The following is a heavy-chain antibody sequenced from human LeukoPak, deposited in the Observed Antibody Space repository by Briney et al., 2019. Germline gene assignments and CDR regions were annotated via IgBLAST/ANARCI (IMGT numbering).Heavy chain of an antibody. V-gene: IGHV4-30-2*01. CDR3: ARVRRYCTNGVCLGDFDY. CDR2: IYHSGST. D-gene: IGHD2-8*01. Sequence: SQTLSLTCAVSGGSISSGGYSWSWIRQPPGKGLEWIGYIYHSGSTYYNPSLKSRVTISVDRSKNQFSLKLSSVTAADTAVYYCARVRRYCTNGVCLGDFDYWGQGTLVTVSS. CDR1: GGSISSGGYS. J-gene: IGHJ4*02.